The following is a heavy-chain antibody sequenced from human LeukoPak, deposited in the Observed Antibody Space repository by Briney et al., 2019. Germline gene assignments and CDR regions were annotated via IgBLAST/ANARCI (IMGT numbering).Heavy chain of an antibody. CDR2: ISDSAGST. D-gene: IGHD6-25*01. CDR3: AKAGATAWTAVDY. V-gene: IGHV3-23*01. Sequence: PGGSLRLSCAASGFTFSNAWMTWVRQAPGKGLEWVSSISDSAGSTYYADSVKGRFTISRDNSENKLYLQMNSLRADDTAIYYCAKAGATAWTAVDYWGQGTLVTVSS. J-gene: IGHJ4*02. CDR1: GFTFSNAW.